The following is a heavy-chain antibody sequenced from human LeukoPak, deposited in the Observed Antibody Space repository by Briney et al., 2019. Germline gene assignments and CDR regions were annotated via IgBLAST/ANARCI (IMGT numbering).Heavy chain of an antibody. J-gene: IGHJ4*02. Sequence: SETLSLTCTVSGGSISSGGYYWSWICQHPGKGLEWIGYIYYSGSTYYNPSLKSRVTISVDTSKNQFSLKLSSVTAADTAVYYCASVNQNWYGREDLVYFDYWGQGTLVTVSS. CDR3: ASVNQNWYGREDLVYFDY. V-gene: IGHV4-31*03. D-gene: IGHD1-1*01. CDR2: IYYSGST. CDR1: GGSISSGGYY.